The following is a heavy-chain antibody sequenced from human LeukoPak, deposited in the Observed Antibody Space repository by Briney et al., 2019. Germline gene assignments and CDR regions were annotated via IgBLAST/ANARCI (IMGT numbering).Heavy chain of an antibody. J-gene: IGHJ4*02. V-gene: IGHV4-4*02. D-gene: IGHD5-18*01. CDR1: GGSLSSNDW. CDR2: IYHSGSA. CDR3: ANKRNTAPYYFDY. Sequence: SGTLSLTCAVSGGSLSSNDWWSWVRQPPGKGLEWIGEIYHSGSANYNPSLKSRVTISVDKSKNQFSLKLNSVTAADTAVYYCANKRNTAPYYFDYWGQGTLVTVSS.